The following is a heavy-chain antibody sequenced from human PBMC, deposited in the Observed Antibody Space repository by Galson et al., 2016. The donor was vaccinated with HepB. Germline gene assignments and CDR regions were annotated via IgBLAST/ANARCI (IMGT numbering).Heavy chain of an antibody. CDR2: XIPLLGXT. CDR1: GGTSTTSN. Sequence: SVKVSCKVSGGTSTTSNVNWVRQAXXKGLXXMGXXIPLLGXTKYAEKFQDRLTITADASTGTAFMELRGLNSEDSAMYFCARGTHPYYGSGSYWPIAWFDTWGQGTLVTVSS. CDR3: ARGTHPYYGSGSYWPIAWFDT. V-gene: IGHV1-69*13. J-gene: IGHJ5*02. D-gene: IGHD3-10*01.